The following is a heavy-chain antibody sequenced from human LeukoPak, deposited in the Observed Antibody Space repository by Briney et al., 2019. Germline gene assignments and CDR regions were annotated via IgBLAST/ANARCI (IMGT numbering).Heavy chain of an antibody. CDR3: ARSNYYGSGTDHYYGMDV. D-gene: IGHD3-10*01. CDR2: ISSSTHYI. Sequence: GGSLRLSCAASGFTFSYHTMYWVRQAPGKGLEWVSSISSSTHYIYYADSVKGRFTISRDNAKNTLYLQMNSLRAEDTAVYYCARSNYYGSGTDHYYGMDVWGQGTTVTVSS. J-gene: IGHJ6*02. V-gene: IGHV3-21*01. CDR1: GFTFSYHT.